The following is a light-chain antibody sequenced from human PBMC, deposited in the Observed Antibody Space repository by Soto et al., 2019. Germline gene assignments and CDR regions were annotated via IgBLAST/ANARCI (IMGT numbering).Light chain of an antibody. CDR1: QIISGAY. CDR2: GAS. V-gene: IGKV3-20*01. CDR3: QQYGSSPYT. J-gene: IGKJ2*01. Sequence: EIVLTQSPGTLSLSPGERATLSCRASQIISGAYLAWYQQKPGQAPRLHLFGASNRTTGIPDRFSGSGSATDFTLTISRLEPEDFAVYSCQQYGSSPYTFGQGTKLEF.